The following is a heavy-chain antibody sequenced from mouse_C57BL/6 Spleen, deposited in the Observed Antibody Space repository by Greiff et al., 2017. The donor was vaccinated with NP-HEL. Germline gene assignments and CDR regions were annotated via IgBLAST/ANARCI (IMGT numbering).Heavy chain of an antibody. V-gene: IGHV1-15*01. CDR2: IDPETGGT. J-gene: IGHJ2*01. Sequence: QVQLKQSGAELVRPGASVTLSCKASGYTFTDYEMHWVKQTPVHGLEWIGAIDPETGGTAYNQKFKGKAILTADKSSSTAYMELRSLTSEDSAVYYCTRSELRFDYWGQGTTLTVSS. CDR3: TRSELRFDY. D-gene: IGHD1-1*01. CDR1: GYTFTDYE.